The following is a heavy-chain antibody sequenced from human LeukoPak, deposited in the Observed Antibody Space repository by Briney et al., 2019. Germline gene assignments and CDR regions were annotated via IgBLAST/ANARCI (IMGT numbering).Heavy chain of an antibody. CDR2: IGGRGGST. V-gene: IGHV3-23*01. Sequence: GGSLRLSCAASGFRFSDFTMTWVRQAPGKGPEWVSAIGGRGGSTYYADSLGGRFIISRDNSKDMVYLQMNSLKVEDTATYYCGKEGGAWGQGTKVTVSS. CDR1: GFRFSDFT. J-gene: IGHJ5*02. CDR3: GKEGGA. D-gene: IGHD3-16*01.